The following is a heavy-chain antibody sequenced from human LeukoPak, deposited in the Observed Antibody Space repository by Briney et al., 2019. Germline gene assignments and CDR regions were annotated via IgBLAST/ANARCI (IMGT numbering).Heavy chain of an antibody. CDR1: GYSFTKYY. CDR3: ASYDSFGAFDI. J-gene: IGHJ3*02. Sequence: APVKVSCKAAGYSFTKYYMHWVRQAPGQGLEWMGWVNPNSGGTNYAQKFQGRVTMTRDTSISTAYMELSGLRSDDTAVYYCASYDSFGAFDIWGQGTMVTVSS. D-gene: IGHD3-22*01. CDR2: VNPNSGGT. V-gene: IGHV1-2*02.